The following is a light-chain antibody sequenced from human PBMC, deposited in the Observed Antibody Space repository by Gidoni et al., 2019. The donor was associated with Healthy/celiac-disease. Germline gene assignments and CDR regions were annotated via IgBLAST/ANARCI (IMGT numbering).Light chain of an antibody. Sequence: EIVMTQSPDTLSVSPGERATLSCRASQSVSSNLAWYQQKPGQAPRLLIYGASTRATGIPARFSGSGSGTEFTLTISSLQSEDFAVYYCQQYNNWRITFXXXTRLEIK. CDR1: QSVSSN. J-gene: IGKJ5*01. CDR3: QQYNNWRIT. CDR2: GAS. V-gene: IGKV3-15*01.